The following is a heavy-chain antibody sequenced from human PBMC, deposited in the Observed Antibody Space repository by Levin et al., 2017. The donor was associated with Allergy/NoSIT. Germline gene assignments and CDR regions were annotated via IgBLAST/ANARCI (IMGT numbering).Heavy chain of an antibody. V-gene: IGHV2-5*01. D-gene: IGHD5-12*01. CDR3: AHSREAWVATTYYFDY. J-gene: IGHJ4*02. CDR1: GFSLSTSGVG. CDR2: IYWNDDK. Sequence: SGPTLVKPTQTLTLTCTFSGFSLSTSGVGVGWIRQPPGKALEWLALIYWNDDKRYSPSLKSRLTITKDTSKNQVVLTMTNMDPVDTATYYCAHSREAWVATTYYFDYWGQGTLVTVSS.